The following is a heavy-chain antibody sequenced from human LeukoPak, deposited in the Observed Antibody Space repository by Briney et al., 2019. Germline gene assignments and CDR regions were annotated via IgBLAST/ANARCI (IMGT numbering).Heavy chain of an antibody. Sequence: GRSLRLSCAASGFTFSSYGMHRVRQAPGKGLEWVAVISYDGSNKYYADSVKGRFTISRDNSKNTLYLQMNSLRAEDTAVYYCAKKASWSSGWVDYWGQGTLVTVSS. D-gene: IGHD6-19*01. V-gene: IGHV3-30*18. CDR3: AKKASWSSGWVDY. CDR2: ISYDGSNK. J-gene: IGHJ4*02. CDR1: GFTFSSYG.